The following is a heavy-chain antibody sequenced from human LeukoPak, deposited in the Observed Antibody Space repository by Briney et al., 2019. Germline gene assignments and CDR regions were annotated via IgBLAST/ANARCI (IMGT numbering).Heavy chain of an antibody. CDR1: GFTFSSYA. CDR3: AKRVGSAYTHFDY. D-gene: IGHD6-19*01. Sequence: GGSLRLSCAASGFTFSSYAMSWVRQDPGKGLEWVSAISGSGGSTYYADSVKGRFTISRDNSKNTLYLQMNSLRAEDTAVYYCAKRVGSAYTHFDYWGQGTLVTVSS. CDR2: ISGSGGST. V-gene: IGHV3-23*01. J-gene: IGHJ4*02.